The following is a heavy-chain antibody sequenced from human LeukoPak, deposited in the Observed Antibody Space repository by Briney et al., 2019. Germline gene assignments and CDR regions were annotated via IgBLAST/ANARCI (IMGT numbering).Heavy chain of an antibody. J-gene: IGHJ4*02. Sequence: QPGGSLRLSCAASGFTFSSYAMHWVRQAPGKGLEWVAVISYDGSSKYYADSVKGRFTISRDNSKNTLYLQMNSLRAEDTAVYYCARDAYYDSSGYYYTERFDYWGQGTLVTVSS. D-gene: IGHD3-22*01. CDR2: ISYDGSSK. V-gene: IGHV3-30-3*01. CDR1: GFTFSSYA. CDR3: ARDAYYDSSGYYYTERFDY.